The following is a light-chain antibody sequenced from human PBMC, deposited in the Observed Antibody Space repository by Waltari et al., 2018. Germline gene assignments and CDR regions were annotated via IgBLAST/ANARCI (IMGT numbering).Light chain of an antibody. CDR3: QSYDSSLSGPVV. CDR2: GNS. J-gene: IGLJ2*01. CDR1: SSHIGAGYD. Sequence: QSVLTQPPSVSGAPGQRVTISCPGSSSHIGAGYDVHWYQQLPGTAPKLLIYGNSNRPSGVPDRFSGSKSGTSASLAITGLQAEDEADYYCQSYDSSLSGPVVFGGGTKLTVL. V-gene: IGLV1-40*01.